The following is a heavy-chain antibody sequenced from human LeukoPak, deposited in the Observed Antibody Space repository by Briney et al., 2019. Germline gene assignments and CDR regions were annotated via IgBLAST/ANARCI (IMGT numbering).Heavy chain of an antibody. CDR3: AKDLTIFGGGFYMDV. J-gene: IGHJ6*03. V-gene: IGHV3-23*01. D-gene: IGHD3-3*01. Sequence: GGSLRLSCAASGFTFSNYAMTWVRQAPGKGLEWVSAISGSGGFTYYADSVKGRFTISRDNSKNTLYLQMNSLRAEDTAVYYCAKDLTIFGGGFYMDVWGKGTTVTVSS. CDR2: ISGSGGFT. CDR1: GFTFSNYA.